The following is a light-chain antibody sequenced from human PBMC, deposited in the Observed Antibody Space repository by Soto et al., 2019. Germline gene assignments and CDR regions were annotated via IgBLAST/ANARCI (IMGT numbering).Light chain of an antibody. J-gene: IGLJ2*01. CDR3: TSYTSSSTLVV. Sequence: QSALTQPASVSGSPGQSITISCTGTSSDVGSYNYVSWYQQHQGKAPKLMIYDVSNRTSGVSNRVSGSKSGNTASLTLSGLQPEDEADYYCTSYTSSSTLVVFGGGTKLTVL. CDR2: DVS. V-gene: IGLV2-14*03. CDR1: SSDVGSYNY.